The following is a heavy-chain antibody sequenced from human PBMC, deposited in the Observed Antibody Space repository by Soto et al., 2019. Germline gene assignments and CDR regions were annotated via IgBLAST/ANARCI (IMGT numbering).Heavy chain of an antibody. CDR3: ARESSSGWYSGFDY. CDR2: ISYDGSNK. V-gene: IGHV3-30-3*01. J-gene: IGHJ4*02. D-gene: IGHD6-19*01. Sequence: PGGSLRLSCAASGFTFSSYAMHWVRQAPGKGLEWVAVISYDGSNKYYADSVKGRFTISRDNSKNTLYLQMNSLRAEDTAVYYCARESSSGWYSGFDYWGQGTLVTVS. CDR1: GFTFSSYA.